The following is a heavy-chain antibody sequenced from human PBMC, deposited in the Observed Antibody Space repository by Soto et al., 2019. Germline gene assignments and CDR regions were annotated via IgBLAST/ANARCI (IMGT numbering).Heavy chain of an antibody. CDR3: AKDLPPSIAAAGTGFDY. Sequence: EVQLLESGGGWVQPGGSLRLSCAASGFTFSSYAMSWVRQAPGKGLEWVSAISGSGGSTYYADSVKGRFTISRDNSKNTLYLQMNSLRAEDTAVYYCAKDLPPSIAAAGTGFDYWGQGTLVTVSS. J-gene: IGHJ4*02. D-gene: IGHD6-13*01. CDR2: ISGSGGST. CDR1: GFTFSSYA. V-gene: IGHV3-23*01.